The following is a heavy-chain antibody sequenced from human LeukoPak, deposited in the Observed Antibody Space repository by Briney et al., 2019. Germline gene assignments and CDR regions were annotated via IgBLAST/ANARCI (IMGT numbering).Heavy chain of an antibody. D-gene: IGHD2-2*01. V-gene: IGHV1-69*06. CDR1: GGTFSSYA. J-gene: IGHJ5*02. CDR3: ARDRRYCSSTSCPNWFDP. CDR2: IIPIFGTA. Sequence: SVKVSCKASGGTFSSYAISWVRQAPGQGLEWMGGIIPIFGTANYAQKFQGRVTITSDKSTSTAYMELRSLRSDDTAVYYCARDRRYCSSTSCPNWFDPWGQGTLVTVSS.